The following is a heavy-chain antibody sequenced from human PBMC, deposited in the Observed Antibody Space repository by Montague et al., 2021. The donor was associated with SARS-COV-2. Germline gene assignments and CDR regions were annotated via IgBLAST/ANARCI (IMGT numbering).Heavy chain of an antibody. V-gene: IGHV3-33*01. CDR1: GFTFSSYG. J-gene: IGHJ4*02. Sequence: SPRLSCAASGFTFSSYGMHWVRQAPGKGLEWVAVIWYDGSNKYYADSVKGRFTISRDNSKNTLYLQMNSLRAEDTAVYYCARDLVGATFLDYWGQGTLVTASS. CDR2: IWYDGSNK. D-gene: IGHD1-26*01. CDR3: ARDLVGATFLDY.